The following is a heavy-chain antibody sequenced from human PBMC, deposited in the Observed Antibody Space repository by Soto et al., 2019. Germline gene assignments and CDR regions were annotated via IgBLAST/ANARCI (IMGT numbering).Heavy chain of an antibody. Sequence: SETLSLTCTVSGGSTSSYYWSWIRQPPGKGLEWIGYIYYSGSTNYNPSLKSRVTISVDTSKNQFSLKLSSVTAADTAVYYCARGDPTNFYYYYGMDVWGQGTTVTVSS. CDR2: IYYSGST. D-gene: IGHD2-21*02. V-gene: IGHV4-59*01. CDR1: GGSTSSYY. J-gene: IGHJ6*02. CDR3: ARGDPTNFYYYYGMDV.